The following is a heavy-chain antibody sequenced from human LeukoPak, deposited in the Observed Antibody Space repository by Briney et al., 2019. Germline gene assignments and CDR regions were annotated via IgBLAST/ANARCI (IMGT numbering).Heavy chain of an antibody. V-gene: IGHV4-59*11. CDR1: GGSISSHY. D-gene: IGHD4-23*01. CDR2: IYYSGST. Sequence: SETLSLTCTVSGGSISSHYWNWIRQPPGKGLEWIGYIYYSGSTNYNPSLKSRVTISIDTSKNQFSLKLSSVTAADTAVYYCARETTVVTPGRSDVFDIWGQGTMVTVSS. CDR3: ARETTVVTPGRSDVFDI. J-gene: IGHJ3*02.